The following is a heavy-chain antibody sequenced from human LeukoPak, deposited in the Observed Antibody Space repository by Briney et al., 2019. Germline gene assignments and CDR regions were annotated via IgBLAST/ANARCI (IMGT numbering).Heavy chain of an antibody. J-gene: IGHJ4*02. Sequence: PGGSLRLSCAASGFTFSSYWMSWVRQAPGKGLEWVANIKQDGSEKYYVDSVKGRFTISRDNAENSLYLQMNSLRAEDTAVYYCVRDYYDSSGYYLFDYWGQGTLVTVSS. V-gene: IGHV3-7*01. D-gene: IGHD3-22*01. CDR3: VRDYYDSSGYYLFDY. CDR1: GFTFSSYW. CDR2: IKQDGSEK.